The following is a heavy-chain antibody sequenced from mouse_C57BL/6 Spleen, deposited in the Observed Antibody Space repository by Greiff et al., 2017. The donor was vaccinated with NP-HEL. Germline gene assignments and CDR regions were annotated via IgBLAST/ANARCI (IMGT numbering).Heavy chain of an antibody. Sequence: EVKLLESGPELVKPGASVKMSCKASGYTSTDYNMHWVKQSHGKSLEWIGYINPNNGGTSYNQKFKGKATLTVNKSSSTAYMELRSLTSEDSAVYYCARGGFYGNYDYWGQGTTLTVSS. V-gene: IGHV1-22*01. CDR1: GYTSTDYN. CDR3: ARGGFYGNYDY. D-gene: IGHD2-1*01. CDR2: INPNNGGT. J-gene: IGHJ2*01.